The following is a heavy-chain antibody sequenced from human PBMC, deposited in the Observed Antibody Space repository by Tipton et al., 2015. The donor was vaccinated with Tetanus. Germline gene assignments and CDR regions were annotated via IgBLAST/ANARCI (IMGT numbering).Heavy chain of an antibody. CDR2: VYYNGNT. D-gene: IGHD2-2*01. Sequence: LRLSCTVSGGSISGSYWNWIRQPPGKGLEWIGYVYYNGNTHYNPALKSRVTISVDTSKNQFHLKLSSVTAADTATYYCAREVPAAGHFDSWGQGTLVTVSS. CDR1: GGSISGSY. CDR3: AREVPAAGHFDS. J-gene: IGHJ4*02. V-gene: IGHV4-59*01.